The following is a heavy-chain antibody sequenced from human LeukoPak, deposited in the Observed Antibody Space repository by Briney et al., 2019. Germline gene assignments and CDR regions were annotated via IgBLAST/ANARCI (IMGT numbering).Heavy chain of an antibody. CDR3: AMGGY. D-gene: IGHD3-16*01. CDR1: GFTFDDYA. Sequence: PGRSLRLSCAASGFTFDDYAMHWVRQAPGKGLEWVSGISWNSGSIGYADSVKGRFTISRDNAKNSLYLQMNSLRAEDTAVYYCAMGGYWGQGTLVTVSS. CDR2: ISWNSGSI. J-gene: IGHJ4*02. V-gene: IGHV3-9*01.